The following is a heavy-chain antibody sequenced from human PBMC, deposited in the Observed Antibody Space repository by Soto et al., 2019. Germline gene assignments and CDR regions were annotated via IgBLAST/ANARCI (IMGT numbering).Heavy chain of an antibody. CDR2: ISSSSSYI. D-gene: IGHD6-13*01. Sequence: GSLRLSCAASGFTFSSYSMNWVRQAPGKGLEWVSSISSSSSYIYYADSVKGRFTISRDNAKNSLYLQMNSLRAEDTAVYFCARVRGIAAAGLDYWGQGTQVTVSS. CDR1: GFTFSSYS. V-gene: IGHV3-21*01. J-gene: IGHJ4*02. CDR3: ARVRGIAAAGLDY.